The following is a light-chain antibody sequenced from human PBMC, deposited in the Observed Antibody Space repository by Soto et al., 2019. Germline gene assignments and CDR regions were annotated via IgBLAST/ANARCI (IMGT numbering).Light chain of an antibody. J-gene: IGLJ1*01. V-gene: IGLV2-14*01. CDR3: SSYSISTAYV. CDR1: SSDVGGYDY. Sequence: QSVLAQPASVSGSPGQSITISCTGTSSDVGGYDYVSWYQLHPGKAPKLMVFEVSNRPSGVSYRFSGSKSGNTASLTISGLQAEDVADYFCSSYSISTAYVFGTGTKVTVL. CDR2: EVS.